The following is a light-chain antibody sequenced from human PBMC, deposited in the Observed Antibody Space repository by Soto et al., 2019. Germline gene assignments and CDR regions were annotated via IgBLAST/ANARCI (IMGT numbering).Light chain of an antibody. Sequence: DIQITQSPSSLSASVGDRVTITCRASQSISSYLNWYQQKPGKAPKLLIYAASSLQSGVPSRFSGSGSGTEFTLTIRSLQPEDFATYYCQQSYSTPWTFGQGNKVEIK. J-gene: IGKJ1*01. CDR3: QQSYSTPWT. CDR1: QSISSY. V-gene: IGKV1-39*01. CDR2: AAS.